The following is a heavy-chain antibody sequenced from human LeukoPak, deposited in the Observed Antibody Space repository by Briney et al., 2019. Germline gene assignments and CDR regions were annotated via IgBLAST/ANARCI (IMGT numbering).Heavy chain of an antibody. J-gene: IGHJ4*02. CDR3: AREDYYDSSGYKFDY. V-gene: IGHV3-74*01. CDR1: GFTFSGYW. D-gene: IGHD3-22*01. Sequence: GGSLRLSCAASGFTFSGYWMHWVRQAPGKGLVWVSRINSDGSDTVYPDSVKGRFTISRDNAKNTLYLQMNSLRAEDTAVYYCAREDYYDSSGYKFDYWGQGTLVTVSS. CDR2: INSDGSDT.